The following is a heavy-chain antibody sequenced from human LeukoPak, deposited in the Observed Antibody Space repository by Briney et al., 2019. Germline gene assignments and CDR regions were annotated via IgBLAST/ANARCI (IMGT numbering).Heavy chain of an antibody. V-gene: IGHV4-34*01. Sequence: DPSETLSLTCAVYGGSFSGYYWSWIRQPPGKGLEWIGEINHSGSTNYNPSLKSRVTISVDTSKNQFSLKLSSVPAADTAVYYCARGWLVYFDYWGRGTLVTVSS. CDR3: ARGWLVYFDY. CDR2: INHSGST. CDR1: GGSFSGYY. J-gene: IGHJ4*02. D-gene: IGHD6-19*01.